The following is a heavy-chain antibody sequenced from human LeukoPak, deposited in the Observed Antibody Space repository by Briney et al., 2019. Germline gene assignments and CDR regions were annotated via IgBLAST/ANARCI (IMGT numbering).Heavy chain of an antibody. J-gene: IGHJ5*02. V-gene: IGHV3-30*04. CDR1: GFTFSSYA. CDR3: ARGSAYGDYEAIDP. CDR2: ISYDGSNK. Sequence: PGGSLRLSCAASGFTFSSYAMHWVRQAPGKGLEWVAVISYDGSNKYYADSVKGRFTISRDNSKNTLYLQMSSLRAEDTAVYYCARGSAYGDYEAIDPWGQGTLVTVSS. D-gene: IGHD4-17*01.